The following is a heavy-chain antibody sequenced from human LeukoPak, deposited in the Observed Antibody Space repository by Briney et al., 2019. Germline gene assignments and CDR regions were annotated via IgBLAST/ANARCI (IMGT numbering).Heavy chain of an antibody. CDR2: IGSSGGST. J-gene: IGHJ4*02. V-gene: IGHV3-23*01. CDR1: GFTFSSYA. D-gene: IGHD6-19*01. CDR3: AKIPVSYSSGWSTFDY. Sequence: GGSLRLSCAASGFTFSSYAMSWVRQTPGKGLEWVSGIGSSGGSTYYADSVKGRFTISRDNSKNTLFLQMNSLRAEDTAIYYCAKIPVSYSSGWSTFDYWGQGTLVTVSS.